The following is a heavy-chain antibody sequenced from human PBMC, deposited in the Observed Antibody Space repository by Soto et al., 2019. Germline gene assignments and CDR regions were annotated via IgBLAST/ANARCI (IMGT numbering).Heavy chain of an antibody. CDR2: ISAYNGNT. V-gene: IGHV1-18*01. CDR1: GYTFTSYG. Sequence: ASVKVSCKASGYTFTSYGISWVRQAPGQGLEWMGWISAYNGNTNYAQKLQGRVTMTTDTSTSTAYMELRSLRSDDTAVYYCARIIAAAGSRRYYYYYMDVWGKGTTVTFSS. CDR3: ARIIAAAGSRRYYYYYMDV. J-gene: IGHJ6*03. D-gene: IGHD6-13*01.